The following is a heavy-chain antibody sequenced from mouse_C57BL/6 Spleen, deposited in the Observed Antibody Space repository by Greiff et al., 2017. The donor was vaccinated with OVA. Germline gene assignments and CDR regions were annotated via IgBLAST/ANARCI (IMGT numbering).Heavy chain of an antibody. D-gene: IGHD3-2*02. CDR2: ILPGSGST. Sequence: VQLQQSGAELMKPGASVKLSCKATGYTFTGYWIEWVKQRPGHGLEWIGEILPGSGSTNYNEKFKGKATFTADTSSNTAYMQRSSLTTEDSAIYYCARRSSGYWFAYWGQGTLVTVSA. J-gene: IGHJ3*01. CDR1: GYTFTGYW. CDR3: ARRSSGYWFAY. V-gene: IGHV1-9*01.